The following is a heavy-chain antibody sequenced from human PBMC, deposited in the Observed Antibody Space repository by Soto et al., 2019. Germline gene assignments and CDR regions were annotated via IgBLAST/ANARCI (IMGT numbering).Heavy chain of an antibody. CDR2: IESGGTA. V-gene: IGHV3-53*01. CDR1: GFTVSSSY. J-gene: IGHJ6*02. Sequence: GGSLRLSCNASGFTVSSSYMSWVRQAPGMGLEWVAVIESGGTAHYADSAKGRFTISRDNPNNIIYLQLHTLRAEDTAVYYCAKDLGPLKLLNYVFYGLDVWGQGTTVTVSS. CDR3: AKDLGPLKLLNYVFYGLDV. D-gene: IGHD2-21*02.